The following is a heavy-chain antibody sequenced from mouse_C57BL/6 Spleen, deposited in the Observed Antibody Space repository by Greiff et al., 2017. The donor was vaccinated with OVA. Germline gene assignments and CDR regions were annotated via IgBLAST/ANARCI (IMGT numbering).Heavy chain of an antibody. V-gene: IGHV1-47*01. D-gene: IGHD1-1*01. CDR1: GYTFTTYP. Sequence: QVQLQQSGAELVKPGASVKMSCKASGYTFTTYPIEWMKQNHGKSLEWIGNFHPYNDDTKYNEKFKGKATLTVEKSSSTVYLELSRLTSDDSAVYYCAILTTVVVRDYYAMDYWGQGTSVTVSS. CDR2: FHPYNDDT. CDR3: AILTTVVVRDYYAMDY. J-gene: IGHJ4*01.